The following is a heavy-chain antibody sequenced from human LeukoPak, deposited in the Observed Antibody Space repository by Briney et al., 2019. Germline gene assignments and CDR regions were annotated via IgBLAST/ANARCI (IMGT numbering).Heavy chain of an antibody. J-gene: IGHJ4*02. CDR1: GGSISSYY. Sequence: SETLSLTCTVSGGSISSYYWSWIRQPPGKGLEWIGYIYYSGSTNYNPSLKSRVTMSVDTSKNQFSLKLSSVTAADTAVYYCARHDTWIKLYFDYWGPGTLGTVSS. CDR3: ARHDTWIKLYFDY. V-gene: IGHV4-59*08. CDR2: IYYSGST. D-gene: IGHD5-18*01.